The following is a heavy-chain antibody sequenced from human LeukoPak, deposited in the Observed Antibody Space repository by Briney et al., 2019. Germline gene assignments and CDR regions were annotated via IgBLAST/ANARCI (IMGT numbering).Heavy chain of an antibody. Sequence: SETLSLTCTVSGGSISSGGYYWSWIRQHPGKGLEWIGYIYYSGSTYYNPSLKSRVTISVDTSKNQFSLKLSSVTAADTAMYYCARENYSYASGSYYRYGMDVWGQGTTVTVSS. V-gene: IGHV4-30-4*08. D-gene: IGHD3-10*01. CDR2: IYYSGST. CDR1: GGSISSGGYY. CDR3: ARENYSYASGSYYRYGMDV. J-gene: IGHJ6*02.